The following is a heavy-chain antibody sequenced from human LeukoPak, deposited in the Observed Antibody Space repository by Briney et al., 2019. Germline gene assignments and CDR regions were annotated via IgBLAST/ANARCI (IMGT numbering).Heavy chain of an antibody. CDR1: GFTFSNYR. V-gene: IGHV3-21*01. CDR3: ARGRDGYNLVDAFDI. Sequence: PGGSLRLSCAASGFTFSNYRMNWVRQAPGKGLEWVSSISSSGIYIYYADSLKGRFTISRDNAKNSLYLQMNSLRAEDTAVYYCARGRDGYNLVDAFDIWGQGIMVTVSS. D-gene: IGHD5-24*01. CDR2: ISSSGIYI. J-gene: IGHJ3*02.